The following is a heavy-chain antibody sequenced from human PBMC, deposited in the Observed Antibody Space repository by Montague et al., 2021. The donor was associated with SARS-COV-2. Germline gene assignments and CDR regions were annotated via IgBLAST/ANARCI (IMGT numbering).Heavy chain of an antibody. CDR1: DGSFSDYS. V-gene: IGHV4-34*01. J-gene: IGHJ4*02. CDR2: INHRGST. Sequence: SETLSLTCAVYDGSFSDYSWTWIRQPPGKGLEWIGEINHRGSTNYNPSLKSRVTISVDTSKNQFSLKMTSVTAADTAVYYCARGRQHINMVVVVVTGGEYYFYVWGQGTLVAVSS. CDR3: ARGRQHINMVVVVVTGGEYYFYV. D-gene: IGHD3-22*01.